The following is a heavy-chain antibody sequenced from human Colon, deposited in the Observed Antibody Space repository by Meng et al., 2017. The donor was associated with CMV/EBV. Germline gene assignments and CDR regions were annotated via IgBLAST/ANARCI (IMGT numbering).Heavy chain of an antibody. CDR1: GFTFSSYA. V-gene: IGHV3-23*01. Sequence: CAASGFTFSSYAMCWVRQAAGRGLGWVSAISGSGGSTYYADSVKGRFTISRDNSKNTLYLQMNSLRAEDTAVYYCAKSTRIVGAVDPWGQGTLVTVSS. J-gene: IGHJ5*02. CDR2: ISGSGGST. D-gene: IGHD1-26*01. CDR3: AKSTRIVGAVDP.